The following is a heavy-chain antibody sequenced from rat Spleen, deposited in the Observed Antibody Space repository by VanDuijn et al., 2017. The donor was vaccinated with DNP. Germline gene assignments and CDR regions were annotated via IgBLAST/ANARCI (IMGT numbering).Heavy chain of an antibody. V-gene: IGHV5-58*01. Sequence: EVQLVETGGGLVQPGRSLKLSCVASGFTFTSFWMFWIRQAPGKGLEWIASISTDGGNIYYPDSVKGRFTISRDNAKSILYLQVNSLRSEDTATYYCIRHYYGLPNWFPYWGQGTLVTVSS. CDR1: GFTFTSFW. CDR3: IRHYYGLPNWFPY. D-gene: IGHD1-6*01. CDR2: ISTDGGNI. J-gene: IGHJ3*01.